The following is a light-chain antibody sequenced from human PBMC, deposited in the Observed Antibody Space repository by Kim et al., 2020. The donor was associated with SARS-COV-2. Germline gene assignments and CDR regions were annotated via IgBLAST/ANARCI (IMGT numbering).Light chain of an antibody. CDR2: DVN. CDR1: RVDVVGSDY. Sequence: PSTNISCTVTRVDVVGSDYVSWYQQHPGKAPKLMICDVNARPSGVPDRFSGSKSGNTASLTISGLQADDEADYYCCSYAGSQTLLFGGGTQLTVL. V-gene: IGLV2-11*01. CDR3: CSYAGSQTLL. J-gene: IGLJ2*01.